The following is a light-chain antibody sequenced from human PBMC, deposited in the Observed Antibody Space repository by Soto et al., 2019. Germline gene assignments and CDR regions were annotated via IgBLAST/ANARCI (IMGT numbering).Light chain of an antibody. J-gene: IGLJ2*01. CDR1: TSDIGAYNY. CDR2: DVS. Sequence: QSALTQPASVSGSPGQPITISCSGSTSDIGAYNYVSWYQQHPGKAPKLLIYDVSYRPSGISDRFSGSKSGNTASLTISGLQPKDEADYYCSSYGASRILFGGGTKLTVL. CDR3: SSYGASRIL. V-gene: IGLV2-14*03.